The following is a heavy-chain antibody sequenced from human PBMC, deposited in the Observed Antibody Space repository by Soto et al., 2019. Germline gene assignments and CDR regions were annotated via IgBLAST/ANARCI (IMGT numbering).Heavy chain of an antibody. D-gene: IGHD2-8*01. CDR1: GGTFSSYA. CDR2: IIPIFGTA. Sequence: SVKVSCKASGGTFSSYAISWVRQAPGQGLEWMGGIIPIFGTANYAQKFQGRVTITADESTSTAYMELSSLRSEDTAVYYCARDRHGYCTNGVCYGHYYGMDVWGQGTTVTVSS. CDR3: ARDRHGYCTNGVCYGHYYGMDV. J-gene: IGHJ6*02. V-gene: IGHV1-69*13.